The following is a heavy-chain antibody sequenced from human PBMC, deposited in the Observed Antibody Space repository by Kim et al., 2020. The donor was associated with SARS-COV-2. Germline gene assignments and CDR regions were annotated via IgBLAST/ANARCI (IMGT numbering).Heavy chain of an antibody. Sequence: ASVKVSCKASGYTFTSYYMHWVRQAPGQGLEWMGIINPSGGSTSYAQKFQGRVTMTRDTSTSTVYMELSSLRSEDTAVYYCARDGLTMKRPQSTSVENYFDYWGQGTLVTVSS. CDR1: GYTFTSYY. J-gene: IGHJ4*02. V-gene: IGHV1-46*01. D-gene: IGHD3-22*01. CDR3: ARDGLTMKRPQSTSVENYFDY. CDR2: INPSGGST.